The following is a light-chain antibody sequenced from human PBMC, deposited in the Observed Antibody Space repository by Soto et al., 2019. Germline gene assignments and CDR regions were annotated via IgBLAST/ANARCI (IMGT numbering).Light chain of an antibody. CDR1: QSISKY. CDR2: AAS. CDR3: QQSSSAPWT. V-gene: IGKV1-39*01. Sequence: DIQMTQSPSSLSAYVGDRVTITFRASQSISKYLNCYQQQPGKVPKLLIYAASDLQREVPARFSGSGSGKDVTLTINSLHAEDFATYYCQQSSSAPWTFGQGTKVEVK. J-gene: IGKJ1*01.